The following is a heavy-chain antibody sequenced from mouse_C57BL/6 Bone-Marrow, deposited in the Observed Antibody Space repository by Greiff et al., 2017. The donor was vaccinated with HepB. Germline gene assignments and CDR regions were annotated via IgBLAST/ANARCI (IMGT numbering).Heavy chain of an antibody. J-gene: IGHJ2*01. V-gene: IGHV6-6*01. CDR2: IRNKANNHAT. CDR3: TRITTVVATDYFDY. Sequence: EVKVVESGGGLVQPGGSMKLSCAASGFTFSDAWMDWVRQSPEKGLEWVAEIRNKANNHATYYAESVKGRFTISRDDSKSSVYLQMNSLRAEDTGIYYCTRITTVVATDYFDYWGQGTTLTVSS. D-gene: IGHD1-1*01. CDR1: GFTFSDAW.